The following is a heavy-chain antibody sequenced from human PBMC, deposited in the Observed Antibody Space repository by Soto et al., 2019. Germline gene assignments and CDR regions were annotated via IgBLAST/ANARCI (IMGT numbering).Heavy chain of an antibody. V-gene: IGHV3-74*03. J-gene: IGHJ3*01. CDR3: ARDDSYAFDV. D-gene: IGHD2-21*01. CDR2: INSDGNTV. CDR1: GFTFSSRW. Sequence: EVQLVESGGGLVQPGGSLRLSCAAAGFTFSSRWMHWVSQAPGKGLVWVSHINSDGNTVTYADSLKGRFTISRDNAKNTVYQQINGLRAEDTALYYCARDDSYAFDVWGQVTAVTVSS.